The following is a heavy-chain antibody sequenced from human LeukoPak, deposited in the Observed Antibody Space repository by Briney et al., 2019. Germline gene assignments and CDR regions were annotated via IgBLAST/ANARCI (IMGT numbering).Heavy chain of an antibody. CDR3: AKDRGQLVPKYNWFDP. J-gene: IGHJ5*02. V-gene: IGHV3-23*01. CDR2: ISSSGSST. D-gene: IGHD6-6*01. CDR1: GSTFSSYA. Sequence: GGSLRLSCAASGSTFSSYAMNWVRQAPGKGLEWVSAISSSGSSTYYADSVKGRFTISRDNSKNTLYLQMNSLRAEDTAVYYCAKDRGQLVPKYNWFDPWGQGTLVTVSS.